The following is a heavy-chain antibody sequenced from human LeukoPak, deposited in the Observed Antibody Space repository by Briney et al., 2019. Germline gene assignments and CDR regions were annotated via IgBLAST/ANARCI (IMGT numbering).Heavy chain of an antibody. D-gene: IGHD3-22*01. J-gene: IGHJ6*03. V-gene: IGHV3-48*03. Sequence: GGSLRLSCAASGFTFSSYEMNWVRQAPGKGLEWVSYISSSGSTIYYADSVKGRFTISRDNAKNSLYLQMNSLRAEDTAVYYCPRKVVVITVGYYYYYMDVWGKGTTVTISS. CDR2: ISSSGSTI. CDR3: PRKVVVITVGYYYYYMDV. CDR1: GFTFSSYE.